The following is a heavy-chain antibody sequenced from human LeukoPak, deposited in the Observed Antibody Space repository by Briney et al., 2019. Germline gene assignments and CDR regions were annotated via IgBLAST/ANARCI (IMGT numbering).Heavy chain of an antibody. CDR1: GGSISSGGYY. Sequence: SETLSLTCTVSGGSISSGGYYWSWIRQHPGKGLQWIGYIYYSGSTYYNPSLKSRFTKSVDTSKNQFSLKLSSVTAADTAVYYCARYLAHAQGYYGSGSPYGFDPWGQGTLVTVSS. J-gene: IGHJ5*02. CDR3: ARYLAHAQGYYGSGSPYGFDP. CDR2: IYYSGST. V-gene: IGHV4-31*03. D-gene: IGHD3-10*01.